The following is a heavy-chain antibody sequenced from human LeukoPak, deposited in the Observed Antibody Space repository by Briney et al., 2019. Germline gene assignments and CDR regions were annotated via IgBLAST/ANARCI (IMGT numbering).Heavy chain of an antibody. CDR2: INPNSGGT. V-gene: IGHV1-2*02. CDR1: GYTFTGYY. D-gene: IGHD3-22*01. Sequence: ASVKVSCKASGYTFTGYYMHWVRQAPGQGLEWMGWINPNSGGTNYEQKLQGRVTMTRDTSISTAYLELSRLRPDDTAVYYCARVECDSSRCYQYFHHWGQGTLVTVSS. CDR3: ARVECDSSRCYQYFHH. J-gene: IGHJ1*01.